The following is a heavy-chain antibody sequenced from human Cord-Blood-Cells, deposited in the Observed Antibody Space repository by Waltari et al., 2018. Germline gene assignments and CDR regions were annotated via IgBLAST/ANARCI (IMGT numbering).Heavy chain of an antibody. CDR2: INHSGST. Sequence: QVQLQPWGAGLLKPSPPLSLTCAVYGGSFSGYSWSWIPQPPGKGLEWIGEINHSGSTNYNPSLKSRVTISVDTSKNQFSLKLSSVTAADTAVYYCARCDSSGYKEAFDIWGQGTMVTVSS. CDR1: GGSFSGYS. V-gene: IGHV4-34*01. CDR3: ARCDSSGYKEAFDI. J-gene: IGHJ3*02. D-gene: IGHD3-22*01.